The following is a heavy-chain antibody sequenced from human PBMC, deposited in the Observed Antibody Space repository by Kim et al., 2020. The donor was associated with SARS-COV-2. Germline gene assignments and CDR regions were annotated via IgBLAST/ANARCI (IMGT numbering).Heavy chain of an antibody. D-gene: IGHD6-13*01. V-gene: IGHV4-39*07. CDR1: GGSISSSSYY. Sequence: SETLSLTCTVSGGSISSSSYYWGWIRQPPGKGLEWIGSIYYSGSTYYNPSLKSRVTISVDTSKNQFSLKLSSVTAADTAVYYCARGVPLDSSSREDCDAFDIWGQGTMVTVSS. CDR3: ARGVPLDSSSREDCDAFDI. J-gene: IGHJ3*02. CDR2: IYYSGST.